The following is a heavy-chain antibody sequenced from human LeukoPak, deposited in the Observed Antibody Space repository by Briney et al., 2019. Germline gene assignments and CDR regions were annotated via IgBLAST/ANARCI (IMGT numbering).Heavy chain of an antibody. V-gene: IGHV6-1*01. J-gene: IGHJ3*02. CDR2: TYYRSKWYN. CDR1: GDSVSSNSAA. D-gene: IGHD2-2*01. CDR3: ARLYCSSTSWLLCLDAFDI. Sequence: SQTLSLTCAISGDSVSSNSAAWNWIRQSPSRGLEWLGRTYYRSKWYNDYAVSVKSRITINPDTSKNQFSLQLNSVTPEDTAVYYCARLYCSSTSWLLCLDAFDIWGQGTMVTVSS.